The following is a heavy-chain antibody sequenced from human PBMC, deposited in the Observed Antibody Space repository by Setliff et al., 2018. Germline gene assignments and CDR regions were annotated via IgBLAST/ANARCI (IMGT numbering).Heavy chain of an antibody. V-gene: IGHV4-34*01. CDR3: AREPFDFGYNWNYESNAFDI. CDR2: INHSGST. D-gene: IGHD1-7*01. CDR1: GGSFSGYY. Sequence: SETLSLTCAVYGGSFSGYYWSWIRQPPGKGLEWIGEINHSGSTNYNPSLKSRVTISVDTSKNQFSLKLSSVTAADTAVYYCAREPFDFGYNWNYESNAFDIWGQGTMVTVS. J-gene: IGHJ3*02.